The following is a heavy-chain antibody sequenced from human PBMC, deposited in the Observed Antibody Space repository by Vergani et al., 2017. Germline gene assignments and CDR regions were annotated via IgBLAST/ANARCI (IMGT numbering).Heavy chain of an antibody. J-gene: IGHJ4*02. V-gene: IGHV3-30*02. CDR3: AKHFRGWGIDY. Sequence: QVQLVESGGGVVQRGGSLRLSCATSGFTLSNYDMQWIRQGPGKGLEFVASIKFDGSNQYYADSVKGRFTLSRDFSKNTLYLQMNSLRTDDTATYYCAKHFRGWGIDYWGQGTQVIVSS. D-gene: IGHD3-16*01. CDR2: IKFDGSNQ. CDR1: GFTLSNYD.